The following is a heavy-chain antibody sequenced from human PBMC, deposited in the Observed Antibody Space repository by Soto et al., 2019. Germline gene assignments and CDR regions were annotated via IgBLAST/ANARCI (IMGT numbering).Heavy chain of an antibody. Sequence: QVQLVQSGAEVKKPGSSVKVSCKASGGTFSTYSITWVRQAPGQGPEWMGRIIPVLGLANYAQKFHGRVTITADKSTSTAYMELSSLRSEDTAVYYCAKEAYCSAGSSLDDAFDIWGQGTMVTVSS. CDR1: GGTFSTYS. CDR2: IIPVLGLA. V-gene: IGHV1-69*02. J-gene: IGHJ3*02. CDR3: AKEAYCSAGSSLDDAFDI. D-gene: IGHD2-15*01.